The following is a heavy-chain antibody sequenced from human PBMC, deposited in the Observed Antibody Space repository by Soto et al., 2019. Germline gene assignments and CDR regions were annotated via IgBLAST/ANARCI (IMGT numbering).Heavy chain of an antibody. CDR3: ARGGDPYCSSTSCYAPWGYCSGGSGYSLDY. D-gene: IGHD2-2*01. J-gene: IGHJ4*02. CDR2: IIPILGIA. Sequence: QVQLVQSGAEVKKPGSSVKVSCKASGGTFSSYTISWVRQSPGQGLEWMGRIIPILGIANYAEKFQGRVTMTEDKSTCTAYMELSSLRFEDTAVYYCARGGDPYCSSTSCYAPWGYCSGGSGYSLDYWGQGTLVTVSS. V-gene: IGHV1-69*02. CDR1: GGTFSSYT.